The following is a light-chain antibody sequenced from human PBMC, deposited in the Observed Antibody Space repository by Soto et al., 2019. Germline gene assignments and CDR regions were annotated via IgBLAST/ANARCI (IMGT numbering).Light chain of an antibody. CDR2: EDN. J-gene: IGLJ2*01. CDR1: SGSIDSNY. Sequence: NFMLTQPHSVSESPGKTVTISCTRSSGSIDSNYVQWYQQRPGSSPTTVICEDNRRPSGVPDRFSGSIDSSSNSASLTISGLKTEDEADYYCQSCDRNDVIFGGGTQLTVL. V-gene: IGLV6-57*01. CDR3: QSCDRNDVI.